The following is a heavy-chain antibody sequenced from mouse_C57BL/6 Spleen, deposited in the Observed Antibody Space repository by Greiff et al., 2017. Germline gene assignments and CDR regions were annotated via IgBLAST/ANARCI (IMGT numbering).Heavy chain of an antibody. V-gene: IGHV1-5*01. J-gene: IGHJ3*01. D-gene: IGHD1-1*01. CDR3: TRRNYGSSLGGFAY. Sequence: VQLQQSGTVLARPGASVKMSCKTSGYTFTSYWMHWVKQRPGQGLEWIGAIYPGNSDTSYNQKFKGKAKLTAVTSASTAYMELSSLTNEDSAVYYCTRRNYGSSLGGFAYWGQGTLVTVSA. CDR2: IYPGNSDT. CDR1: GYTFTSYW.